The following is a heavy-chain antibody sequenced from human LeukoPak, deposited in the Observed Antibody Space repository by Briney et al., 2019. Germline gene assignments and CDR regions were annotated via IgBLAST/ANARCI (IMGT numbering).Heavy chain of an antibody. CDR2: ISSSGVST. CDR1: GFTFSSYA. V-gene: IGHV3-23*01. D-gene: IGHD3-22*01. Sequence: GGSLRLSCAASGFTFSSYAMSWVRQAPGKGMEWVSSISSSGVSTDYADSVKGRFTISRDNSKNMLFLQMNSLRAEDTAVYFCANVHYSVSSGTLAWGQGTLVTASS. CDR3: ANVHYSVSSGTLA. J-gene: IGHJ5*02.